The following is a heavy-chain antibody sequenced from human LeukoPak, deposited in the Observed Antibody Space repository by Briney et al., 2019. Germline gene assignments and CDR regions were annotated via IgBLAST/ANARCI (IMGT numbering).Heavy chain of an antibody. Sequence: PSETLSLTCTVSGYSISSGYYWGWIRQPPGKGLEWIGRIYTSGSTNYNPSLKSRVTISVDTSKNQFSLKLSSVTAADTAVYYCARESGYSYGYWSHWFDPWGQGTLVTVSS. J-gene: IGHJ5*02. CDR3: ARESGYSYGYWSHWFDP. V-gene: IGHV4-38-2*02. D-gene: IGHD5-18*01. CDR2: IYTSGST. CDR1: GYSISSGYY.